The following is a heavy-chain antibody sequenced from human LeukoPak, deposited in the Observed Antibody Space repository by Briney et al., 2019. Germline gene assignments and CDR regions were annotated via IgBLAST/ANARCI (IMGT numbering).Heavy chain of an antibody. V-gene: IGHV2-5*01. CDR3: AHRPYDSSGYYLFYFDY. J-gene: IGHJ4*02. Sequence: SGPTLVKPTQTLTLTCTFSGFSLSTRGVGVGWIRQPPGKALEWLALIYWNDDKRYSPSLKSRLTITKDTSKNQVVLTMTNMDPVDTATYYCAHRPYDSSGYYLFYFDYWGQGTLVTVSS. CDR2: IYWNDDK. CDR1: GFSLSTRGVG. D-gene: IGHD3-22*01.